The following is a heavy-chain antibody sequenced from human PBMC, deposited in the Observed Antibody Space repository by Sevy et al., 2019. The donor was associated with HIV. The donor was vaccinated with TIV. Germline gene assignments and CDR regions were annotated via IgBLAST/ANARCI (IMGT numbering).Heavy chain of an antibody. Sequence: SETLSLTCTVSGGSISSSSYYWGWIRQPPGKGLEWIGSIYYSGSTYYNPSLRGRVTISVDTSKNQFSLKLSSVTATDTFGYYCARTPYYYYYYMDVWGKGTTVTVSS. CDR2: IYYSGST. CDR1: GGSISSSSYY. CDR3: ARTPYYYYYYMDV. V-gene: IGHV4-39*01. J-gene: IGHJ6*03.